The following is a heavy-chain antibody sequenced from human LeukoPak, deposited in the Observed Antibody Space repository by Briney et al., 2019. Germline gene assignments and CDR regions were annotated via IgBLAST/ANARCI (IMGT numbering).Heavy chain of an antibody. CDR1: GGSFSDYY. CDR2: INHSGST. CDR3: ARGKRYYDFWSGQTGYYYYYYMDV. J-gene: IGHJ6*03. V-gene: IGHV4-34*01. Sequence: PSETLSLTCAVYGGSFSDYYWSWIRQPPGKGLEGIGEINHSGSTNYNPSLKSRVTISVDTSKNQFSLKLSSVTAADTAVYYCARGKRYYDFWSGQTGYYYYYYMDVWGKGTTVTVSS. D-gene: IGHD3-3*01.